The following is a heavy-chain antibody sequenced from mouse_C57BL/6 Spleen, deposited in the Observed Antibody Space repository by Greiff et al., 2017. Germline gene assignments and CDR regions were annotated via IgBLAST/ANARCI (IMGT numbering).Heavy chain of an antibody. CDR1: DYSIPSDY. V-gene: IGHV3-8*01. CDR3: ARVGSYSTSYYFAY. J-gene: IGHJ2*01. Sequence: DVMLVESGPGLAKPSQTLSLTCSVTDYSIPSDYWNWIRTFPGNKLEYMGYISYSGSPYYNPSLKRRISITRDTSKNQYYLQLKAVTTEDTATYYRARVGSYSTSYYFAYWGQGTTLTVSS. D-gene: IGHD2-5*01. CDR2: ISYSGSP.